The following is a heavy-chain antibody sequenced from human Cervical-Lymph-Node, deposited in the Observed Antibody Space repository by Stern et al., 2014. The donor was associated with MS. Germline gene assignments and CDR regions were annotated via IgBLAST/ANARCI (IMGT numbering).Heavy chain of an antibody. V-gene: IGHV3-21*01. J-gene: IGHJ4*02. CDR2: INTKSTYI. Sequence: EVQLVESGGGLVKPGVSLRLSCAASGFTFSSYTMNWVRQAPGKGLEWVSSINTKSTYIYYADSVKGRFTVSRDNAKNSLYLQMSSLRGDDTAVYYCANGSPLHYWGQGTLVTVSS. D-gene: IGHD1-26*01. CDR1: GFTFSSYT. CDR3: ANGSPLHY.